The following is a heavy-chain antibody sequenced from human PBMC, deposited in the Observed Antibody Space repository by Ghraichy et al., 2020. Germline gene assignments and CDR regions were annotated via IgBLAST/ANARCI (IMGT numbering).Heavy chain of an antibody. V-gene: IGHV3-64D*06. D-gene: IGHD6-13*01. J-gene: IGHJ6*03. CDR1: GFTFSSYA. CDR2: ISGNGGST. Sequence: GGSLRLSCSASGFTFSSYAMHWVRQAPGKGLEYVSAISGNGGSTYYADSVKGRFTISRDNSKNTLYLQMSSLRVEDTALYYCVKGDRAGRMIYYYYYMDVWGKGTTVTVSS. CDR3: VKGDRAGRMIYYYYYMDV.